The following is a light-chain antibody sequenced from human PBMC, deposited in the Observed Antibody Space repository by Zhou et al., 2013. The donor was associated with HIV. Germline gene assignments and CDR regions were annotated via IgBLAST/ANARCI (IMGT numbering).Light chain of an antibody. J-gene: IGKJ4*01. CDR1: QGISNW. Sequence: DIQLTQSPSSVSASVGDRVTLTCRASQGISNWLGWYQQKPGKAPRLLIYSASILQSGVPSRFSGSGSGTDFSLTINGLQPEDFATYYCQQLNSYLLTFGGGTEGGGSN. CDR2: SAS. CDR3: QQLNSYLLT. V-gene: IGKV1-12*01.